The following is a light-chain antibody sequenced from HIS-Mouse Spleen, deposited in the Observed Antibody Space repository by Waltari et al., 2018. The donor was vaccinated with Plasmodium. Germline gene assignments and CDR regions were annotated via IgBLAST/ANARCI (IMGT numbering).Light chain of an antibody. J-gene: IGLJ2*01. V-gene: IGLV2-11*01. CDR2: DVS. Sequence: QSALTQPRSVSGSPGQSVTISCTGTSSDVGGYYYASWYQQHPGKAPKLMIYDVSKRPSGVPDRFSGSKSGNTASLTISGLQAEDEADYYCCSYAGSYTLVFGGGTKLTVL. CDR1: SSDVGGYYY. CDR3: CSYAGSYTLV.